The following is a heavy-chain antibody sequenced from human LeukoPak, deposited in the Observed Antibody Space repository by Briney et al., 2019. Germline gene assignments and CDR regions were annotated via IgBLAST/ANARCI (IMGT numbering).Heavy chain of an antibody. D-gene: IGHD1-26*01. CDR1: GGTFSSYA. CDR3: ARGRGGGSGDAFDI. V-gene: IGHV1-69*04. CDR2: IIPILGIA. J-gene: IGHJ3*02. Sequence: SVKVSCKASGGTFSSYAISWVRQAPGQGLEWMGRIIPILGIANYAQKFQGRVTITADKSTSTAYMELSSLRSEDTAVYYCARGRGGGSGDAFDIWGQGTMVTVSS.